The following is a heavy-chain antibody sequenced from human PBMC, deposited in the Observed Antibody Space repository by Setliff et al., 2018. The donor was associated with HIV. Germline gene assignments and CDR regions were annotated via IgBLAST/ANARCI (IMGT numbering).Heavy chain of an antibody. Sequence: ASVKVSCKASGYTFTNYYIHWVRQAPGQGLEWMGWISAYNRNVNYSQKVQGRVTMTTDTSTSTAYMELKNLKSDDTAVYYCARVLDPGIAVATHAFDIWGQGTMVTVSS. D-gene: IGHD6-19*01. CDR2: ISAYNRNV. CDR3: ARVLDPGIAVATHAFDI. CDR1: GYTFTNYY. V-gene: IGHV1-18*04. J-gene: IGHJ3*02.